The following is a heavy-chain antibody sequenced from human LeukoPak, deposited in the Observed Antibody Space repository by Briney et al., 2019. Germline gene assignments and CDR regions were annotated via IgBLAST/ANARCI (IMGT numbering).Heavy chain of an antibody. Sequence: GGSLILSCAASGFTFSDYYMTWIRQAPGKGLEWVSYISSSSSYTNYADSVKGRFTISRDNAKNSLYLQMNSLRAEDTAVYYCARAVVIAATPIWFDPWGQGTLVTVSS. CDR1: GFTFSDYY. CDR2: ISSSSSYT. V-gene: IGHV3-11*05. CDR3: ARAVVIAATPIWFDP. D-gene: IGHD2-15*01. J-gene: IGHJ5*02.